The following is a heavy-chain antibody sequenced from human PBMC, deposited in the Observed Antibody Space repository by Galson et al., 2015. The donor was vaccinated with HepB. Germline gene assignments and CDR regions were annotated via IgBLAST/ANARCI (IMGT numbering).Heavy chain of an antibody. CDR1: GVMVGRYG. Sequence: SMRLACAAAGVMVGRYGMHWGRQAPGKGLVRVAWIWHDVYNKYYIDSVKGRLTVSRDNSKDTLFLQMDNMRVEDTATYYCANYDSSGPFQHWGQGTLVIVSS. J-gene: IGHJ1*01. CDR3: ANYDSSGPFQH. V-gene: IGHV3-33*06. CDR2: IWHDVYNK. D-gene: IGHD6-19*01.